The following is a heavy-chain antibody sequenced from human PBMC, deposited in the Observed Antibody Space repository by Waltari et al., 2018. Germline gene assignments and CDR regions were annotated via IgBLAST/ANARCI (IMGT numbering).Heavy chain of an antibody. V-gene: IGHV4-39*07. J-gene: IGHJ4*02. CDR3: ARDPNFGIAAAEYDDY. CDR1: GGSISSSSYY. CDR2: IYYSGST. D-gene: IGHD6-13*01. Sequence: QLQLPESGPGLVKPSETLSLTFTVSGGSISSSSYYWGWIRQPPGKGLEWIGSIYYSGSTYYNPSLKSRVTISVDTSKNQFSLKLSSVTAADTAVYYCARDPNFGIAAAEYDDYWGQGTLVTVSS.